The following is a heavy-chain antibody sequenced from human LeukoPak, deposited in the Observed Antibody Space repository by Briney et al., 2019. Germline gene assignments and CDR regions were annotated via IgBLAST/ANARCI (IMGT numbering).Heavy chain of an antibody. CDR3: ASGLWVGYCSSTSCYTIAEYFQH. V-gene: IGHV1-18*01. J-gene: IGHJ1*01. D-gene: IGHD2-2*02. CDR1: GYTFTGYG. Sequence: ASVKVSCKASGYTFTGYGISWVRQAPGQGLEWMGWISAYNGNTNYAQKLQGRVTMTTDTSTSTAYMELRSLRSDDTAVYYCASGLWVGYCSSTSCYTIAEYFQHWGQGTLVTVSS. CDR2: ISAYNGNT.